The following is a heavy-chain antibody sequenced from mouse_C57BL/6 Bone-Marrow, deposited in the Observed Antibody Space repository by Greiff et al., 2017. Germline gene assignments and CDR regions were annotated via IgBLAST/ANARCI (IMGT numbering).Heavy chain of an antibody. V-gene: IGHV1-19*01. J-gene: IGHJ2*01. CDR3: ARTPLDY. CDR1: GYTFTDYY. CDR2: INPYNGGT. Sequence: VQLQQSGPVLVKPGASVKLSCKASGYTFTDYYMNWVKQSHGKSLEWIGVINPYNGGTSYNQKFKGKATLTVDKSSSTAYMQLNSLTSEYSAVYYCARTPLDYWGQGTTLTGSS.